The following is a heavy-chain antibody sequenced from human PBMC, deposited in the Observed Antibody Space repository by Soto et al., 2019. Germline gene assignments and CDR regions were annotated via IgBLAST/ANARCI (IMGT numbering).Heavy chain of an antibody. CDR3: AIVEDSDTPTPQDV. D-gene: IGHD1-1*01. Sequence: QVQLVQSGDEVRKPGSSVKVSCKASGYIFVNYGIAWVRQAPGQGLEWMGWISPYSGNTNYAIKVQGRLTMTTDTSTSTAHMDLGSLTADDTAVYDSAIVEDSDTPTPQDVWGQGTTVTVSS. CDR1: GYIFVNYG. J-gene: IGHJ6*02. V-gene: IGHV1-18*01. CDR2: ISPYSGNT.